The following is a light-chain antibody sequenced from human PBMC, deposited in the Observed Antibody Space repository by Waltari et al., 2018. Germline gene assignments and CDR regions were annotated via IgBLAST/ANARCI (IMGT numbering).Light chain of an antibody. CDR2: DVS. CDR1: SSDVGGYNY. J-gene: IGLJ3*02. Sequence: QSALTQPASVSGSPGQSITISCTGTSSDVGGYNYVSWYQQHPGKAPKLMIYDVSKRPSGVSNRFSGSKSGNTASLTISGLQAEDEADYYCCSYAGSSTFVFGGGTKLTV. V-gene: IGLV2-23*02. CDR3: CSYAGSSTFV.